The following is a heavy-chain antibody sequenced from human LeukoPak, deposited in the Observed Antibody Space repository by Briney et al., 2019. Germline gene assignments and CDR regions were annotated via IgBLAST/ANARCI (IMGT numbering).Heavy chain of an antibody. CDR2: IYYSGST. CDR3: ARQKGPANWFDP. CDR1: GGSISSYY. Sequence: SETLSLTCTVSGGSISSYYWSWIRQPPGKGLEWIGYIYYSGSTNYNPSLKSRVTISVDTAKDQFSLKLSSVTAADTAIYYCARQKGPANWFDPWGQGILVTVSS. J-gene: IGHJ5*02. V-gene: IGHV4-59*08.